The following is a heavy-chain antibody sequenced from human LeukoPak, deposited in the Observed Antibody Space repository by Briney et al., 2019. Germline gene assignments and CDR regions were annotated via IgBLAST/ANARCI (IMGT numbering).Heavy chain of an antibody. CDR1: GLTFSTYG. D-gene: IGHD2-2*01. Sequence: GGSLRLSCAASGLTFSTYGMNWDRQAPGKGLEWVSSISSSSSYIYYADSVKGRFTISRDNAKNSLYLQLNSLRAEDTAVYYCARVGCSSTNCYDFDYWGQRTLVTVSS. J-gene: IGHJ4*02. CDR2: ISSSSSYI. V-gene: IGHV3-21*01. CDR3: ARVGCSSTNCYDFDY.